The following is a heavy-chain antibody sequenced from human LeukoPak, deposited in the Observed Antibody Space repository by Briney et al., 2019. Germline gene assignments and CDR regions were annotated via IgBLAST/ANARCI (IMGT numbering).Heavy chain of an antibody. V-gene: IGHV3-23*01. CDR3: AKARIAAAGTGAFDV. Sequence: GGALRLSFAASGFPLSSYGMTWGRPAPGEGVGGVSAFISSDGSAQYSESVRGRFTISRDNSKNTLYLQMDSLRAEDTAVYYCAKARIAAAGTGAFDVWGQGTTVTVSS. J-gene: IGHJ3*01. CDR1: GFPLSSYG. CDR2: FISSDGSA. D-gene: IGHD6-13*01.